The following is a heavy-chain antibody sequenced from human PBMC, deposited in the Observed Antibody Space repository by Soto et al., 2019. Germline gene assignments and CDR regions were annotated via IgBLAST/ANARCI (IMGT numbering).Heavy chain of an antibody. V-gene: IGHV1-2*04. CDR2: INPNSGGT. Sequence: QVQLVQSGAEVKKSGASVKVSCKASGYTFTGYYMHWVRQAPGQGLEWMGWINPNSGGTNYDQKFQGWVTMTRDTSISPAYMELSRLRSDDTAVYYCARDGAVAGLDYWGQGTLVTVSS. CDR1: GYTFTGYY. J-gene: IGHJ4*02. CDR3: ARDGAVAGLDY. D-gene: IGHD6-19*01.